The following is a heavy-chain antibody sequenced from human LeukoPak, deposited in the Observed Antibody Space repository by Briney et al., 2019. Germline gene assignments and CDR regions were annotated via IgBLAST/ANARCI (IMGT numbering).Heavy chain of an antibody. J-gene: IGHJ4*02. CDR2: IYTSGST. CDR1: GGSISSGSYY. Sequence: PSETLSLTCTVSGGSISSGSYYWSWIRQPAGKGLEWIGRIYTSGSTNYNPSLKSRVTISVDTSTNQFSLRLRSVTAADTAVYYCARGRVAYSAYYFDYWGRGTLVTVSS. CDR3: ARGRVAYSAYYFDY. D-gene: IGHD2-15*01. V-gene: IGHV4-61*02.